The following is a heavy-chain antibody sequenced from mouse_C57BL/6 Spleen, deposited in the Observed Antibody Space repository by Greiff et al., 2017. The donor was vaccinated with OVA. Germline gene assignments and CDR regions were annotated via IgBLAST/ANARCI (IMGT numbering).Heavy chain of an antibody. V-gene: IGHV5-9*01. Sequence: DVMLVESGGGLVKPGGSLKLSCAASGFTFSSYTMSWVRQTPEKRLEWVATISGGGGNNYYPDSVKGRFTISRDNAKNTLYLHMSSLRSEDTALYYCASSANWAFAYWGQGTLVTVSA. CDR3: ASSANWAFAY. J-gene: IGHJ3*01. D-gene: IGHD4-1*01. CDR1: GFTFSSYT. CDR2: ISGGGGNN.